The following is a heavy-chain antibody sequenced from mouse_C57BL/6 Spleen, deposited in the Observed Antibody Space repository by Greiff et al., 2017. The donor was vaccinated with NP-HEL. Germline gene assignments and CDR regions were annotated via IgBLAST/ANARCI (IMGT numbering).Heavy chain of an antibody. CDR3: ARGSLIATVVAGY. D-gene: IGHD1-1*01. CDR2: IDPSDSET. CDR1: GYTFTSYW. J-gene: IGHJ2*01. V-gene: IGHV1-52*01. Sequence: VQLQQPGAELVRPGSSVKLSCKASGYTFTSYWMHWVKQRPIQGLEWIGNIDPSDSETHYNQKFKDKATLTVDKSSSTAYMQLSSLTSEDSAVYYWARGSLIATVVAGYWGQGTTLTVSS.